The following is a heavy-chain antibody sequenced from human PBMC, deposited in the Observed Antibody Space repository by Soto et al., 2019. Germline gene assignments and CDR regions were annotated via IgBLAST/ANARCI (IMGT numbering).Heavy chain of an antibody. CDR2: IYATGTT. D-gene: IGHD1-1*01. Sequence: GSLRLSCAASGFTFSSYGMTWVRQAPGKGLEWIGRIYATGTTDYNPSLKSRVMMSVDTSKKQFSLRLRSATAADTAVYYCVRDGTKTLRDWFDPWGQGISVTVSS. V-gene: IGHV4-59*10. J-gene: IGHJ5*02. CDR3: VRDGTKTLRDWFDP. CDR1: GFTFSSYG.